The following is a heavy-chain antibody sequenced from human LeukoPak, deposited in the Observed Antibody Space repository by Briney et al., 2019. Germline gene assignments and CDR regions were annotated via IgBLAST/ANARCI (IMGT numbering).Heavy chain of an antibody. Sequence: GGSLRLSCAASGFTFSSYGMSWVRQAPGKGLEWVSAISGSGGSTYYADSVKGRFTISRDNSKNTLYLQMNSLRAEDTAVYYCARDLGIQLWSRAYFDYWGQGTLVTVSS. J-gene: IGHJ4*02. V-gene: IGHV3-23*01. CDR3: ARDLGIQLWSRAYFDY. D-gene: IGHD5-18*01. CDR2: ISGSGGST. CDR1: GFTFSSYG.